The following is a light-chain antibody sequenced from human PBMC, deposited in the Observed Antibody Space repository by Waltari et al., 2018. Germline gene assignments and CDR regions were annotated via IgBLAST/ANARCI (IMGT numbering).Light chain of an antibody. Sequence: QSALTQLPSASGSPGQSVTMSCPGTSRDVGAENYVSWYQQHPGKPPKLLIDQVSKRPPGVPDRFSGSKSGNTASLTVSGLQAEDEAEYFCTSHAGTNSVFGGGTKLTVL. CDR3: TSHAGTNSV. J-gene: IGLJ3*02. V-gene: IGLV2-8*01. CDR1: SRDVGAENY. CDR2: QVS.